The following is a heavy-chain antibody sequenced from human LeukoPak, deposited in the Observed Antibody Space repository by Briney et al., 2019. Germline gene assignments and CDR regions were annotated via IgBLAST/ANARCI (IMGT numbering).Heavy chain of an antibody. D-gene: IGHD6-13*01. Sequence: PGGSLRLSCASSGFTFSSYAMSWVRQAPGKGLEWVSAISSSCGSTYYAESVKDRLTISRHNSQNTLYLQMNSLIAEHTAVLYCAKDLLAAAGSYNWFDSWGQGTLVTVSS. V-gene: IGHV3-23*01. CDR1: GFTFSSYA. J-gene: IGHJ5*01. CDR3: AKDLLAAAGSYNWFDS. CDR2: ISSSCGST.